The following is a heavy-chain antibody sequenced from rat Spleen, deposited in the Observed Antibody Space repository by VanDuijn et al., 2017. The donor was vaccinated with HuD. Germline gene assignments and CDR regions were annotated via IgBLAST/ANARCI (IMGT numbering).Heavy chain of an antibody. CDR1: GYSITSNY. Sequence: EVQLQESGPGLVKPSQSLSLTCSVTGYSITSNYWGWIRKFPGNKMEWIGHINYSGSTTYNPSLKSLISITRDTSKNQFFLQLNSVTSEDTATYYCATFMYTTDYYYDDYWGQGVMVTVSS. CDR3: ATFMYTTDYYYDDY. D-gene: IGHD1-6*01. CDR2: INYSGST. V-gene: IGHV3-1*01. J-gene: IGHJ2*01.